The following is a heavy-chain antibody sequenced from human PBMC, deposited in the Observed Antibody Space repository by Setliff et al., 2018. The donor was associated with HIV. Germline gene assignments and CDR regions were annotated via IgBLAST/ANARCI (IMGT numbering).Heavy chain of an antibody. Sequence: SETLSLTCTVSGGSISSENHYLTWIRQPAGKGLEWIGRIYSSGRTNYNPSLKSRVTISVDTSKNQFSLKLSSVTAADTAVYYCARHSPSDYWGQGTLVTVSS. CDR3: ARHSPSDY. CDR1: GGSISSENHY. J-gene: IGHJ4*02. CDR2: IYSSGRT. V-gene: IGHV4-61*02.